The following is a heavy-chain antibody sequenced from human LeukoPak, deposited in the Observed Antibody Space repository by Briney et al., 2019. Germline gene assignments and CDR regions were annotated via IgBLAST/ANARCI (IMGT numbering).Heavy chain of an antibody. CDR1: GFTFSSYW. Sequence: GGSLRLSCAASGFTFSSYWMSWVRQAPGKGLEWAANIKQDGSEKYYVDSVKGRFTISRDNAKNSLYLQMNSLRAEDTAVYYCARDYYSNFGKDYGMDVWGQGTMVTVSS. D-gene: IGHD1-26*01. J-gene: IGHJ6*02. CDR3: ARDYYSNFGKDYGMDV. CDR2: IKQDGSEK. V-gene: IGHV3-7*03.